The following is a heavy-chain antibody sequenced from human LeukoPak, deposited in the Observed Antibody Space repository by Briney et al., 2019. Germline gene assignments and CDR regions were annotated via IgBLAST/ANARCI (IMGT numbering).Heavy chain of an antibody. D-gene: IGHD3-9*01. CDR2: IYYSGST. Sequence: SETLSLTCTVSGGSISSYYWRWIRQPPGKGLEWIGYIYYSGSTNYNPSLKSRVTISVDTSKNQFSLKLSSVTAADTAVYYCARDMMYYDILTGYYDNWFDPWGQGTLVTVSS. CDR3: ARDMMYYDILTGYYDNWFDP. J-gene: IGHJ5*02. CDR1: GGSISSYY. V-gene: IGHV4-59*01.